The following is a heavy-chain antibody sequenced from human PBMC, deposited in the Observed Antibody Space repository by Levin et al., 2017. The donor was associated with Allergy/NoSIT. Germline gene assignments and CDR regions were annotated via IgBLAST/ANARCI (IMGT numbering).Heavy chain of an antibody. D-gene: IGHD3-10*01. Sequence: GESLKISCKGSGYSFTSYWIGWVRQMPGKGLEWMGIIYPGDSDTRYSPSFQGQVTISADKSISTAYLQWSSLKASDTAMYYCARQGEYYYGAGPLDYWGQGTLVTVSS. CDR2: IYPGDSDT. CDR3: ARQGEYYYGAGPLDY. V-gene: IGHV5-51*01. J-gene: IGHJ4*02. CDR1: GYSFTSYW.